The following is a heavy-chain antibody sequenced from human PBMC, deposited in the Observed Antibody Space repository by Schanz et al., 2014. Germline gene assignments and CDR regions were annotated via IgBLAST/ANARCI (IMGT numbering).Heavy chain of an antibody. CDR2: INTGGDST. D-gene: IGHD3-10*01. V-gene: IGHV3-23*01. J-gene: IGHJ4*02. CDR3: ARIGGSVFDY. CDR1: GFTFSTYA. Sequence: EVKLLESGGTLVRPGGSLRLSCAASGFTFSTYAMAWVRQAPGKGLEWVSSINTGGDSTYYADSVKGRFTISRDNAKNTRYLQMNSLRAEDTAVYYCARIGGSVFDYWAQGTRVTVSS.